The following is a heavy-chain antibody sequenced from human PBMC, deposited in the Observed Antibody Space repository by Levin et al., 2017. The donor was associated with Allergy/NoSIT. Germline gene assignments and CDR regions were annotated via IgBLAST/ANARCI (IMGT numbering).Heavy chain of an antibody. CDR3: AKDSAGFDNRGFYYRASDA. CDR1: GFTFRRYA. Sequence: GESLKISCEASGFTFRRYAMSWVRQAPGKGLEWVSAISGSADTTHYADSVKGRFTISRDSSKNTLYLQLNSLRADDPAVYYCAKDSAGFDNRGFYYRASDAWGQGTLVTVSS. D-gene: IGHD3-22*01. V-gene: IGHV3-23*01. CDR2: ISGSADTT. J-gene: IGHJ5*02.